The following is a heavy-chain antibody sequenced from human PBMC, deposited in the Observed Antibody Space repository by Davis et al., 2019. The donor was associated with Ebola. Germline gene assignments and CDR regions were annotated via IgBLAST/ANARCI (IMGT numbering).Heavy chain of an antibody. J-gene: IGHJ3*02. CDR1: GGSFSGYY. CDR2: INHSGST. D-gene: IGHD3-22*01. CDR3: ARHPYYYDSSGTTQNAFDI. Sequence: SETLSLTCAVYGGSFSGYYWSWIRQPPGKGLEWIGEINHSGSTNYNPSLKSRVTISVDTSKNQFSLKLSSVTAADTAVYYCARHPYYYDSSGTTQNAFDIWGQGTMVTVSS. V-gene: IGHV4-34*01.